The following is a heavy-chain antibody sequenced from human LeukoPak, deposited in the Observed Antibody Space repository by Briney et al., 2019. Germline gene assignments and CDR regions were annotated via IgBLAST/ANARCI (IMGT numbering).Heavy chain of an antibody. CDR1: GYTFTSYG. CDR2: ISAYNGNT. D-gene: IGHD3-22*01. J-gene: IGHJ4*02. CDR3: ARGQYYYDDAYPLHY. V-gene: IGHV1-18*01. Sequence: GASVKVSCKASGYTFTSYGISWVRQAPGQGLEWMGWISAYNGNTNYAQKLQGRVTMTTDTSTSTTYMELSGLRSDDTAVYYCARGQYYYDDAYPLHYWGQGTLVTVSS.